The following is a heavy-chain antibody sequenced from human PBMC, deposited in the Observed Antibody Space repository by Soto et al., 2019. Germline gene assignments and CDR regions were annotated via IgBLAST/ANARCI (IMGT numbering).Heavy chain of an antibody. CDR1: GFTFSDFG. Sequence: QVQLVESGGGVVQPGRSLRLSCAVSGFTFSDFGMHWVRQAPGKGLDWVAVISYDGTEKYYADSVKGRFTISRDNSKNTLYLQMNSVRAEDTSVYYCASVAGTGSYFYYAMDVWGHGTTVTVSS. V-gene: IGHV3-30*03. CDR3: ASVAGTGSYFYYAMDV. D-gene: IGHD6-19*01. CDR2: ISYDGTEK. J-gene: IGHJ6*02.